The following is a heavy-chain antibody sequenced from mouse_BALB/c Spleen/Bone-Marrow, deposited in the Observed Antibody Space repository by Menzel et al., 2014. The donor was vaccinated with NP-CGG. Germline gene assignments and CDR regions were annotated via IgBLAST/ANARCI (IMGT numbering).Heavy chain of an antibody. CDR1: GFDFSSYW. D-gene: IGHD1-1*01. V-gene: IGHV4-1*02. Sequence: EVQGVESGGGLVQPGGSLKLSCAASGFDFSSYWMSWVRQAPGKGLEWLGEINPDSSTINYTPSLKGKFIISRDNAKNTLYLQMSKVRSEDTALYYCARQGYYGRSDYWGQGTTLTVSS. CDR3: ARQGYYGRSDY. J-gene: IGHJ2*01. CDR2: INPDSSTI.